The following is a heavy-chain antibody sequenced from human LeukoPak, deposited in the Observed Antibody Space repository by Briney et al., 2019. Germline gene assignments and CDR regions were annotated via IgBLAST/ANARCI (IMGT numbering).Heavy chain of an antibody. J-gene: IGHJ5*02. D-gene: IGHD3-10*01. V-gene: IGHV4-4*07. CDR2: IYTSGST. CDR3: AGRYYDGSGSYYNNWFDP. CDR1: GGSLSSYY. Sequence: PSETLSLTCTVSGGSLSSYYWSWIRQPAGKGLEWIGRIYTSGSTNYNPSLKSRVTMSVDTSKNQFSLKLGSVTAADTAVYYCAGRYYDGSGSYYNNWFDPWGQGTLVTVSS.